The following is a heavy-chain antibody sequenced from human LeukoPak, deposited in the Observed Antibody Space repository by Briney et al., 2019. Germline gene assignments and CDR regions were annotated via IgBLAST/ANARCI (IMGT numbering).Heavy chain of an antibody. CDR2: IIPILGIA. V-gene: IGHV1-69*04. CDR1: GGTFSSYA. CDR3: AKVRIAAAGAYFDY. Sequence: ASVKVSCKASGGTFSSYAISWVRQAPGQGLEWMGRIIPILGIANYAQKFQGRVTITADKSTSTAYMELSSLRSEDTAVYYCAKVRIAAAGAYFDYWGQGTLVTVSS. D-gene: IGHD6-13*01. J-gene: IGHJ4*02.